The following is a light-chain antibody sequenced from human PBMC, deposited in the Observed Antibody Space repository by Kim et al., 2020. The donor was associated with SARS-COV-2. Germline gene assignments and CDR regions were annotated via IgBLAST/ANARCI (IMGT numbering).Light chain of an antibody. J-gene: IGKJ1*01. V-gene: IGKV3-20*01. CDR3: QQYGSSRT. CDR1: QSGSSTY. CDR2: GAS. Sequence: VVLTQSPGTLPLSPGERATLSCRASQSGSSTYLAWYQQKPGQAPRLLIYGASSRATGIPDRFSGSGSGTDFTLTISRLEPEDFAVYYCQQYGSSRTFGQGTKVDIK.